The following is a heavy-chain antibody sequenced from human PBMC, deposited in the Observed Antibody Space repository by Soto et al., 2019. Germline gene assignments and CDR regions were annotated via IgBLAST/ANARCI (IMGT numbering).Heavy chain of an antibody. CDR1: VYTFTSYG. V-gene: IGHV1-18*01. CDR2: ISAYNGNT. Sequence: ASVKVSCKASVYTFTSYGISWVRQATGQGLEWMGWISAYNGNTNYAQKLQGRVTMTTDTSTSTAYMELRSLRSDDTAVYYCASDLSTDMITFGGVIVGGNWGQGTLVTVSS. D-gene: IGHD3-16*02. J-gene: IGHJ4*02. CDR3: ASDLSTDMITFGGVIVGGN.